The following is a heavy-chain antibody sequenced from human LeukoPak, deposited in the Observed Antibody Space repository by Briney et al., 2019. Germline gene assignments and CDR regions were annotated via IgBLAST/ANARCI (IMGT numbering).Heavy chain of an antibody. V-gene: IGHV3-7*01. CDR1: GFTFSTSW. J-gene: IGHJ4*02. Sequence: GGSLRLSCAASGFTFSTSWMNWVRQAPGKGQEWVASINPDGSEKYSVDSVKGRFTISRDNAKNSLYLQMNNLRAEDTAVYYCAREGGPSYSSGWRVWDYWGQGTLVTVSS. CDR3: AREGGPSYSSGWRVWDY. CDR2: INPDGSEK. D-gene: IGHD6-19*01.